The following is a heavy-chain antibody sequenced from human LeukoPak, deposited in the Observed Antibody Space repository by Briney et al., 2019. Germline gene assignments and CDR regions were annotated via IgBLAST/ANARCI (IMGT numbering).Heavy chain of an antibody. Sequence: SETLSLTCTVSGGSISPHYWSWIRQPPGKRLEWIGFTYFSGNTNYNPSLKSRVTISVDTSRNQFSLKLSSVTAADTAVYYCARHGGGSYHRNYFDYWGQGTLVTVSS. CDR2: TYFSGNT. CDR1: GGSISPHY. D-gene: IGHD1-26*01. J-gene: IGHJ4*02. CDR3: ARHGGGSYHRNYFDY. V-gene: IGHV4-59*08.